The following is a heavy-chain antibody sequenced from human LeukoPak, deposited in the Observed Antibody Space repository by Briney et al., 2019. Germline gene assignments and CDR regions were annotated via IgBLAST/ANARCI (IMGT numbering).Heavy chain of an antibody. D-gene: IGHD6-19*01. CDR1: GYTFTGYY. Sequence: ASVKVSCKASGYTFTGYYMHWVRQAPGQGLEWMGWINPNSGGTNYAQKFQGRVTMTRDTSISTAYMELNRLRSDDTAVYYCARGGHSGWYGPDSVDYWGQGTLVTVSS. J-gene: IGHJ4*02. V-gene: IGHV1-2*02. CDR3: ARGGHSGWYGPDSVDY. CDR2: INPNSGGT.